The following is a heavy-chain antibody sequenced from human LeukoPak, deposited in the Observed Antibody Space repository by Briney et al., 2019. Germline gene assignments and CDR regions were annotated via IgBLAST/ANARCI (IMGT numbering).Heavy chain of an antibody. CDR2: IYYSGST. D-gene: IGHD2-21*01. CDR3: ARHIAVEFDY. Sequence: PSETLSLTRTVSGDSIHSVYYYWGWIRQSPGKGLEWIGYIYYSGSTNYNPSLKSRVTISVDTSKNQFSLKLSSVTAADTAVYYCARHIAVEFDYWGQGTLVTVSS. J-gene: IGHJ4*02. V-gene: IGHV4-61*01. CDR1: GDSIHSVYYY.